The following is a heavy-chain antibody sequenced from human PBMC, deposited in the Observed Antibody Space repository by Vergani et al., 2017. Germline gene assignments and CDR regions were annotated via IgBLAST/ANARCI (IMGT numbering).Heavy chain of an antibody. D-gene: IGHD3-16*01. Sequence: QVQLVESGGGLVKPGSSVKVSCKASGGTFSSYTISWVRQAPGQGLEWMGRINPNSGGTNYAQKFQGRVTMTRDTSISTAYMELSRLRSDDTAVYYCARVGADYWGQGTLVTVSS. CDR3: ARVGADY. CDR2: INPNSGGT. J-gene: IGHJ4*02. V-gene: IGHV1-2*02. CDR1: GGTFSSYT.